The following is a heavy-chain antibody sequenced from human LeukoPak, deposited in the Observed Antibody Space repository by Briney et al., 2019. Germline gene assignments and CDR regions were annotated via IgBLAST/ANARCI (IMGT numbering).Heavy chain of an antibody. CDR3: ARVEYDFPAGYYMDV. Sequence: SETLSLTCTVPGGSISSSDYYWTWIRQPPGKGLEWIGYIYYRGNSYYNPSLKSRVTISVDTSKNQFSLSLSSLIAADTAVYYCARVEYDFPAGYYMDVWGKGTTVTVSS. V-gene: IGHV4-30-4*08. CDR2: IYYRGNS. J-gene: IGHJ6*03. D-gene: IGHD3-3*01. CDR1: GGSISSSDYY.